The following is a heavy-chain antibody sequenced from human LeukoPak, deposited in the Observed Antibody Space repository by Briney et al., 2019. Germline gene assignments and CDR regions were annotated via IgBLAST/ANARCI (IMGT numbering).Heavy chain of an antibody. Sequence: AASVKVSCKASGGTFSSYTISWVRQAPRQGLEWMGRIIPILGIANYAQKFQGRVTITADKSTSTAYMEMNSLKSEDTAVYYCTVVGNCSCRNYLAYWGQGTLVTVPS. D-gene: IGHD6-13*01. CDR3: TVVGNCSCRNYLAY. CDR1: GGTFSSYT. V-gene: IGHV1-69*02. J-gene: IGHJ4*02. CDR2: IIPILGIA.